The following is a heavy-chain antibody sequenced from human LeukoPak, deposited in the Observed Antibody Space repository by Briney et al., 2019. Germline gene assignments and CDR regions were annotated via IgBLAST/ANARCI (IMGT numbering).Heavy chain of an antibody. CDR1: GYSISSGYY. V-gene: IGHV4-38-2*01. CDR3: ASYYASGVSAYNYYGMDV. CDR2: TSHNRGT. Sequence: PSETLSLTCAVSGYSISSGYYWGWIRQPPGKGLEWIGSTSHNRGTYYNPSLKSRVTISMDTSKNQFSLRLSSVTAADTAVYYCASYYASGVSAYNYYGMDVWGKGTTVTVSS. D-gene: IGHD3-10*01. J-gene: IGHJ6*04.